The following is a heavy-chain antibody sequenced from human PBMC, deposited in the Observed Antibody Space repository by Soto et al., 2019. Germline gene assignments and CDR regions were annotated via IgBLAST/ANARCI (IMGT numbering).Heavy chain of an antibody. CDR2: TYYRSKWYN. D-gene: IGHD3-9*01. Sequence: QVQLQQSDPGLVKPSQTLSLTCAISGDSVSSNSAAWNWIRQSPSRGLEWLGRTYYRSKWYNDYAVSVKSRITINPDTSKNQFSLQLNSVTPEDTAVYYCARDVILTGYPPYNWFDPWGQGTLVTVSS. V-gene: IGHV6-1*01. CDR3: ARDVILTGYPPYNWFDP. CDR1: GDSVSSNSAA. J-gene: IGHJ5*02.